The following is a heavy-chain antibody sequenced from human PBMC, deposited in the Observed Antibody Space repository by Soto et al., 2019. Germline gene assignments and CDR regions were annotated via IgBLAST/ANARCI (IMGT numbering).Heavy chain of an antibody. CDR2: IYYSGST. J-gene: IGHJ6*02. Sequence: SETLSLTCTVSGGSISSGDYYWSWIRQPPGKGLEWIGYIYYSGSTYYKPSLKSRVTISVDTSKNQFSLKLSSVTAADTAVYYCARVWRYYGSGSYYDYYGMDVWGQGTTVTVSS. V-gene: IGHV4-30-4*01. CDR3: ARVWRYYGSGSYYDYYGMDV. CDR1: GGSISSGDYY. D-gene: IGHD3-10*01.